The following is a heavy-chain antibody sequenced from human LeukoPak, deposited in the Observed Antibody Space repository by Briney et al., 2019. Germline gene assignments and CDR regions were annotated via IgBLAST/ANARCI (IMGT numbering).Heavy chain of an antibody. CDR2: ISYHGITK. V-gene: IGHV3-30*03. J-gene: IGHJ4*02. D-gene: IGHD1-26*01. CDR1: GFTLSDYY. CDR3: ARDLSERYSTDY. Sequence: TGGSLRLSCAASGFTLSDYYMSWIRQAPGKGVEWVAFISYHGITKYYADSVKGRFTISRDNSQNTLDLQMNSLRAEDTAVYYCARDLSERYSTDYWGQGALVTVSS.